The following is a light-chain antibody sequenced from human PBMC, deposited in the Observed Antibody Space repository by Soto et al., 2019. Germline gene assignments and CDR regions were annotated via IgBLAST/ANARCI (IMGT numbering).Light chain of an antibody. V-gene: IGKV3-20*01. CDR3: QQYGSSRT. Sequence: EIVLTQSPGTLSLSPGERATLSCRASQSVSSSYLAWYQQKPGQAPRLLIYGASSRATGIPDRFSGSGSGTYLTLTISRLEPEEFAVYYCQQYGSSRTFGQGTKVEIK. CDR2: GAS. CDR1: QSVSSSY. J-gene: IGKJ1*01.